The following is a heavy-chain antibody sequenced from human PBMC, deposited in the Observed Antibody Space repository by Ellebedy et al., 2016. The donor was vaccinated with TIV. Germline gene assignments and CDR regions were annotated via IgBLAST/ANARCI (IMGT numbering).Heavy chain of an antibody. Sequence: AASVKVSCKASGGTFSSHAFSWVRQGPGQGLDWMGGTIPVFGTATYAQKFQGRVTITADESTSTAYMELSSLRSEDTATYYCARRAAGLSTKFDLWGQGALVTVSS. J-gene: IGHJ4*02. D-gene: IGHD2-15*01. V-gene: IGHV1-69*13. CDR3: ARRAAGLSTKFDL. CDR1: GGTFSSHA. CDR2: TIPVFGTA.